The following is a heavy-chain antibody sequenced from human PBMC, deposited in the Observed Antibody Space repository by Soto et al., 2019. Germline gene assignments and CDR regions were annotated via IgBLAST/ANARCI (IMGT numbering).Heavy chain of an antibody. CDR2: ISGSGGST. D-gene: IGHD6-13*01. CDR3: ARGFSAGKGSTPDF. Sequence: GSLRLSCAASGFTFSSFAMSWVRQAPGKGLDWVSAISGSGGSTYSADSVKGRFTISRDNSKNTLYLQMSSLRAEDTAVYYCARGFSAGKGSTPDFWGQGSLVTVSS. J-gene: IGHJ4*02. V-gene: IGHV3-23*01. CDR1: GFTFSSFA.